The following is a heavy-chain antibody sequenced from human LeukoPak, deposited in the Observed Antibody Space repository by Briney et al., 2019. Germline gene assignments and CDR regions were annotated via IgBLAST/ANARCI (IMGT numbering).Heavy chain of an antibody. CDR2: IYTSGST. CDR3: ARGSPSGASYFSY. J-gene: IGHJ4*02. CDR1: GGFISSHY. V-gene: IGHV4-4*07. Sequence: SETLFLSCTVSGGFISSHYWTWIRQPAERRLEWIGRIYTSGSTHYNPSLKSRVSMSVDTSKAQFSLKLSSVTAADTAVYYCARGSPSGASYFSYWGQGTLVTVSS. D-gene: IGHD1-26*01.